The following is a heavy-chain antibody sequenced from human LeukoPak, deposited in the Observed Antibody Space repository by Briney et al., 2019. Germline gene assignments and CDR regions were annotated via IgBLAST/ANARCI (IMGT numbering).Heavy chain of an antibody. D-gene: IGHD3-3*01. J-gene: IGHJ4*02. CDR3: ARQSTHYDFWSGYGSLYYFDY. Sequence: PSETLSLTCTVSGGSISSSSYYWGWIRQPPGKELEWIGSIYYSGSTYYNPSLKSRVTISVDTSKNQFSLKLSSVTAADTAVYYCARQSTHYDFWSGYGSLYYFDYWGQGTLVTVSS. CDR1: GGSISSSSYY. V-gene: IGHV4-39*01. CDR2: IYYSGST.